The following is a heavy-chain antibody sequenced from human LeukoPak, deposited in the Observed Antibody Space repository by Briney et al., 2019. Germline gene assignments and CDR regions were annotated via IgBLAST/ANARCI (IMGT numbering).Heavy chain of an antibody. V-gene: IGHV1-3*03. Sequence: ASVKVSCKASGYTFTSYAMHWVRQAPGQRLEWMGRINAGNGNTKYSQEFQGRVTITRDTSASTAYMELSSLRSEDMAVYYCARDQNLGIAAAGSLDPWGQGTLVTVSS. CDR2: INAGNGNT. CDR3: ARDQNLGIAAAGSLDP. J-gene: IGHJ5*02. CDR1: GYTFTSYA. D-gene: IGHD6-13*01.